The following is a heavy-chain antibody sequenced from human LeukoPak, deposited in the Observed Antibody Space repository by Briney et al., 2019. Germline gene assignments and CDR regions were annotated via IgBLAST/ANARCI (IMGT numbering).Heavy chain of an antibody. V-gene: IGHV3-23*01. Sequence: GGSLRLSCAASGFTFSNFPMMWVRLAPGKGLEWVSAISDSGDSTYSADSVKGRFSISRDNSNNTLYLQMNSLRTEDTAVYYCAKDRGYWGQGTLVTVSS. CDR2: ISDSGDST. CDR3: AKDRGY. CDR1: GFTFSNFP. J-gene: IGHJ4*02.